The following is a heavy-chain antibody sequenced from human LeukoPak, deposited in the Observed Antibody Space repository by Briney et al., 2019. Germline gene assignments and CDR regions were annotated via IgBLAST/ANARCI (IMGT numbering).Heavy chain of an antibody. D-gene: IGHD4/OR15-4a*01. Sequence: GGSLRLSCAASGFTVSSNYMSWVRQAPGRGLEWVSGISISADMTYYADSVQGRFIISRDNSKNTLYLQMDSLRVEDTAVYYCANEEVPNDYWGQGTLVTVSS. V-gene: IGHV3-53*01. CDR2: ISISADMT. CDR3: ANEEVPNDY. CDR1: GFTVSSNY. J-gene: IGHJ4*02.